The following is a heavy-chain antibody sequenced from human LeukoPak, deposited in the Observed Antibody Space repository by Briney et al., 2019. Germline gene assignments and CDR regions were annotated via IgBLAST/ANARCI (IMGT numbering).Heavy chain of an antibody. V-gene: IGHV1-2*02. Sequence: ASVKLSCNASGYTFTGYYMHWVRHAPGQGLEWMGWINPNSGGTNYAQKFQGRVTMTRDMSTSTVYMELSSLRSEVTAVYYCAREPIYYDSSGYYTKYYYYYMDVWGKGTTVTVSS. D-gene: IGHD3-22*01. J-gene: IGHJ6*03. CDR1: GYTFTGYY. CDR3: AREPIYYDSSGYYTKYYYYYMDV. CDR2: INPNSGGT.